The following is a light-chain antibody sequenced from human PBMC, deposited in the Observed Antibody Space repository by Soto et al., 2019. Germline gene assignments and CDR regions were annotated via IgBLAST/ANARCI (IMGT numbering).Light chain of an antibody. CDR1: QSISSY. V-gene: IGKV1-39*01. CDR3: QQSFTTPWT. J-gene: IGKJ1*01. Sequence: DIQMTQSPSSLSASVGDRVTITCRASQSISSYLNWYQEKPGNAPKVLIYAASSLQSGVPSRFSGSGSGTDFTLTISRLQPEDFATYYCQQSFTTPWTFGQGTKVEI. CDR2: AAS.